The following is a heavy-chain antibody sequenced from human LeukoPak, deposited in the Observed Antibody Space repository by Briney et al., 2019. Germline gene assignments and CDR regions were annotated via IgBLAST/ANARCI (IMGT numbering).Heavy chain of an antibody. J-gene: IGHJ4*02. V-gene: IGHV3-23*01. CDR3: ARIRFLEWLPDTQYYFDY. CDR2: ISGSGGST. D-gene: IGHD3-3*01. Sequence: GGSLRLSCAASGFTFSSYGMSWVRQAPGKGLEWVSAISGSGGSTYYADSVKGRFTISRDNSKNTLYLQMNSLRAEDTAVYYCARIRFLEWLPDTQYYFDYWGQGTLVTVSS. CDR1: GFTFSSYG.